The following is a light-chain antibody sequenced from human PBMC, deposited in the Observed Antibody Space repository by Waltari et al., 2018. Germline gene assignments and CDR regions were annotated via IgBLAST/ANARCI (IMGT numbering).Light chain of an antibody. CDR3: QQYGSSVRYT. J-gene: IGKJ2*01. CDR2: AAS. CDR1: QSLSRSR. Sequence: EVVLTQSPGTLSLSPGERATLSCRASQSLSRSRLAWYQQKPGQAPRLLMYAASRRATGIPDRFSGSGTGTDFSLTVSRVEPEDSAVYYCQQYGSSVRYTFGQGTKLEIQ. V-gene: IGKV3-20*01.